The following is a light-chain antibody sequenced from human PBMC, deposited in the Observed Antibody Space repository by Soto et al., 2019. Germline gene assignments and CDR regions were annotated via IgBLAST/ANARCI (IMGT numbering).Light chain of an antibody. Sequence: EIVLTQSPATLSVSPGERATLSCRASQSVSSNLAWYQQKPGQAPRLLIYGASTRATCIPARFSGSGSGTEFTLTISSLQSEDFAVYYCQQYYDWPITVGQGTRLEIK. CDR1: QSVSSN. CDR2: GAS. J-gene: IGKJ5*01. CDR3: QQYYDWPIT. V-gene: IGKV3-15*01.